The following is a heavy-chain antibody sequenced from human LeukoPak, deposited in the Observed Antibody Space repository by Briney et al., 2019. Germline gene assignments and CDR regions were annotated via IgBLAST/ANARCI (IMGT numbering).Heavy chain of an antibody. CDR2: ISDNGGVT. CDR3: AKAWGILDPFDY. CDR1: GFTFSSYA. Sequence: PGGSLRLSCAASGFTFSSYAMSWVRQAPGKGLEWVTGISDNGGVTNYADSVKGRFTISRDTSKNTLYLQMNSPRAEDTAVYYCAKAWGILDPFDYWGQGTLVTVSS. V-gene: IGHV3-23*01. D-gene: IGHD6-13*01. J-gene: IGHJ4*02.